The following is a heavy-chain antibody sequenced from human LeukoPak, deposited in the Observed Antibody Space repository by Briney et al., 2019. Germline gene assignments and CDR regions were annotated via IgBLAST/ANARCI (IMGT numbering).Heavy chain of an antibody. Sequence: ASVKVSCKASGYTFTGYYMHWVRQAPGQGLELNGRINPNSGGTNYAQKFQGRVTMTRDTSISTAYMELSRLRSDDTAVYYCARGVATTNLPQYYYYMDVWGKGTTVTVSS. J-gene: IGHJ6*03. CDR1: GYTFTGYY. CDR3: ARGVATTNLPQYYYYMDV. D-gene: IGHD5-12*01. V-gene: IGHV1-2*02. CDR2: INPNSGGT.